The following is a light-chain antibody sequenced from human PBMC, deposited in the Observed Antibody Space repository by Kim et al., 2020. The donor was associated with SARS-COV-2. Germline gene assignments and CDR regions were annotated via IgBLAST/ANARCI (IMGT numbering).Light chain of an antibody. CDR3: TSRDSSGDHVV. Sequence: LGPTVRLTCQGDSLKNYYATWYQQRPGQAPLLFLYGKSNRPSGIPDRFSGSASGNTASLTITGAQAEDEADYYCTSRDSSGDHVVFGGGTKVTVL. J-gene: IGLJ2*01. CDR2: GKS. V-gene: IGLV3-19*01. CDR1: SLKNYY.